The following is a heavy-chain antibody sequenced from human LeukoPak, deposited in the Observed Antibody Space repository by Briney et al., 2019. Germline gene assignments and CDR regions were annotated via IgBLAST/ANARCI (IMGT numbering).Heavy chain of an antibody. Sequence: GGSLRLSCAASGFTFSSYGMHWVRQAPGKGLEWVAVIWYGGSNKYYADSVKGRFTISRDNSKNTLYLQMNSLGAEDTAVYYCARDRSSIVVVPAARGSDAFDIWGQGTMVTVSS. J-gene: IGHJ3*02. CDR1: GFTFSSYG. D-gene: IGHD2-2*01. V-gene: IGHV3-33*01. CDR3: ARDRSSIVVVPAARGSDAFDI. CDR2: IWYGGSNK.